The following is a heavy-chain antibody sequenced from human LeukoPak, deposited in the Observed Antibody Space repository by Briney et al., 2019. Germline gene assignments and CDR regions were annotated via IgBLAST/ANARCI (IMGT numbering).Heavy chain of an antibody. CDR1: GYTFTSYY. CDR2: INPSGGST. J-gene: IGHJ5*02. Sequence: ASVKVSCKASGYTFTSYYMHWVRQAPGQGLEWMGIINPSGGSTSYAQKFQGRVTMTRDTSISTAYMELSRLRSDNTAVYYCARDKSRGSGAWFDPWGQGTLVTVSS. CDR3: ARDKSRGSGAWFDP. V-gene: IGHV1-46*01. D-gene: IGHD5-12*01.